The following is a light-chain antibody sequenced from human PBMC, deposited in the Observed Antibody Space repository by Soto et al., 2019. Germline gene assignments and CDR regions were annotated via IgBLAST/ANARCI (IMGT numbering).Light chain of an antibody. CDR3: QQSYSTPES. CDR1: QSIRSY. V-gene: IGKV1-39*01. Sequence: DIRMTQSPSSLSASVGDRVTITCRASQSIRSYLNWYQQKPGKAPKLLIYAASSLQSGVPSRFSGSGSGTDFTLNISSLQPEDFATYYCQQSYSTPESFGQGTKLEIK. CDR2: AAS. J-gene: IGKJ2*01.